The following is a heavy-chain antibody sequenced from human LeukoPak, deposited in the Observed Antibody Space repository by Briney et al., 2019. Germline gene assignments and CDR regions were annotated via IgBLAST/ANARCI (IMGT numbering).Heavy chain of an antibody. V-gene: IGHV3-48*03. J-gene: IGHJ3*02. CDR1: GFTFSSYE. D-gene: IGHD5-18*01. Sequence: GGSLRLSCAASGFTFSSYEMNWVRQAPGKGLEWVSYISSSGSTIYYADSAKGRFTISRDNAKNSLYLQMNSLRAEDTAVYYCARDPGYSYGFDIWGQGTMVTVSS. CDR2: ISSSGSTI. CDR3: ARDPGYSYGFDI.